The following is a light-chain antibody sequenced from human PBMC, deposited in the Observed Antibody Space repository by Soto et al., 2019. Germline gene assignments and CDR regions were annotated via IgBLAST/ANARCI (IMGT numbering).Light chain of an antibody. CDR3: CSYTSSNTLV. CDR2: EVS. Sequence: QSVLTQPASVSGSPGLSITISCTGTSSDVGAYSYVSWYQQHPGKAPKLMIFEVSDRPSGVSNRFSGSKSGNTASLTISGLQAEDEADYYCCSYTSSNTLVFGGGTKVTVL. V-gene: IGLV2-14*01. CDR1: SSDVGAYSY. J-gene: IGLJ2*01.